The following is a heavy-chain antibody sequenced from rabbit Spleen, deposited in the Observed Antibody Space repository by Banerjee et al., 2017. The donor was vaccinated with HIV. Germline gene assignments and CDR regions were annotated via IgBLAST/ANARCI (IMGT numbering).Heavy chain of an antibody. J-gene: IGHJ3*01. Sequence: EQLEESGGGLVKPEGSLTLTCKASGVSFSDKDVMCWVRQAPGKGLELIACIDTSGGDTAYATWAKGRFTISKTSSTTVTLQMTSLTAADTATYFCARGASISGYYSLWGQGTLVTVS. CDR1: GVSFSDKDV. CDR2: IDTSGGDT. CDR3: ARGASISGYYSL. D-gene: IGHD1-1*01. V-gene: IGHV1S45*01.